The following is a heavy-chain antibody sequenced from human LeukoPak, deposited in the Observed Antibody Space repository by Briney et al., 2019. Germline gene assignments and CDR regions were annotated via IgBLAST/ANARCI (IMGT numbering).Heavy chain of an antibody. V-gene: IGHV3-64D*09. D-gene: IGHD3-10*01. CDR3: VKDLRGGGYYTSFDY. Sequence: GGSLTLSCSASGFTFSTYAMRWVRQAPGQGLEHVSTINTNGDDTYYADSVKGRFTISRDNSKRTLYLQMSSLRAEDTAVYYCVKDLRGGGYYTSFDYWGQGTQVTVSP. CDR1: GFTFSTYA. J-gene: IGHJ4*02. CDR2: INTNGDDT.